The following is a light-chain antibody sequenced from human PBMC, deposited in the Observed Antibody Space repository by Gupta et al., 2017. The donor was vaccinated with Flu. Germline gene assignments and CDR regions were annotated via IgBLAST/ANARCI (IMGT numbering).Light chain of an antibody. CDR2: NNN. CDR1: SSNIGSNI. J-gene: IGLJ3*02. Sequence: QSVLAPPPSASTSRSQMDIISCSGSSSNIGSNIVIWYQHFQRTAPKLLMDNNNQRPSGVPDRFSGSKSGTSASVAINGLQTEDEADFYCVTGDDSLNGQVFGGGTKLTV. V-gene: IGLV1-44*01. CDR3: VTGDDSLNGQV.